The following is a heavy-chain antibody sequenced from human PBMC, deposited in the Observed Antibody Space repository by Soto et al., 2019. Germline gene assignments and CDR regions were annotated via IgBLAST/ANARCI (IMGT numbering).Heavy chain of an antibody. Sequence: SETLSLTCAVYGGSFSGYYWSWIRQPPGKGLEWIGEINHSGSTNYNPSLKSRVTISVDTSKNQFSLKLSSVTVADTAVYYCARGGSGWQALNWIDPWGQGTLVTVSS. CDR1: GGSFSGYY. CDR2: INHSGST. CDR3: ARGGSGWQALNWIDP. D-gene: IGHD6-19*01. J-gene: IGHJ5*02. V-gene: IGHV4-34*01.